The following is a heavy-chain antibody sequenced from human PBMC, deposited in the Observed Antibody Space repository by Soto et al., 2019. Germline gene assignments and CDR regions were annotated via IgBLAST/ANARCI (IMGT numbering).Heavy chain of an antibody. CDR2: IYYSGST. CDR1: GGSISSYY. V-gene: IGHV4-59*01. Sequence: PSETLSLTCTVSGGSISSYYWSWIRQPPGKGLEWIGYIYYSGSTNYNPSLKSRVTISVDTSKNQFSLKLSSVTAADTAVYYCARDQRRDGPATYYYYYGTDVWGQGTTVTVSS. CDR3: ARDQRRDGPATYYYYYGTDV. D-gene: IGHD2-2*01. J-gene: IGHJ6*02.